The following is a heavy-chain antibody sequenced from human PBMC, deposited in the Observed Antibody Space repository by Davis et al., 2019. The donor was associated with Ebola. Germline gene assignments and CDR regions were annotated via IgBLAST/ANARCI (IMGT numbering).Heavy chain of an antibody. D-gene: IGHD4-11*01. J-gene: IGHJ6*02. V-gene: IGHV3-73*01. CDR1: GFTFSGSA. CDR3: ARDPRYSNYFVGMDV. CDR2: IRSKANSYAT. Sequence: GESLKISCAASGFTFSGSAMHWVRQASGKGLEWVGRIRSKANSYATAYAASVKGRFTISRDNSKNTLYLQMNSLRAEDTAVYYCARDPRYSNYFVGMDVWGQGTTVTVSS.